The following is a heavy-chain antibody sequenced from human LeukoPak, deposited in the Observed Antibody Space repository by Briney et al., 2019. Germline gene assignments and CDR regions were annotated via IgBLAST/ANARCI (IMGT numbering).Heavy chain of an antibody. Sequence: SSETPSLTCTVSDGSISTYYWSWIRQPAGKGLEWIGRIYTTGSTNYNPSLKSRVTMSVDTSKNQFSLKLTSVTAADTAVYYCARGRLPRENWFDPWGQGTLVTVSS. CDR2: IYTTGST. D-gene: IGHD2-15*01. CDR1: DGSISTYY. CDR3: ARGRLPRENWFDP. V-gene: IGHV4-4*07. J-gene: IGHJ5*02.